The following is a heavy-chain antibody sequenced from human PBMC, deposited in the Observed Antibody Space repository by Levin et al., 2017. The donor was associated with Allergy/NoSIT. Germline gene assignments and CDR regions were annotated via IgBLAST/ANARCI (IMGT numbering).Heavy chain of an antibody. J-gene: IGHJ4*02. CDR3: AREIRGIFGET. CDR2: INPNNGDT. V-gene: IGHV1-2*02. Sequence: ASVKVSCKASGHTFTENYIHWVRLAPGQGLEWMGWINPNNGDTNYAQKFQGRVTMTNDTSISTTYMELSSLRSDDTAVYYCAREIRGIFGETWGQGTLLTVSS. CDR1: GHTFTENY. D-gene: IGHD3-3*01.